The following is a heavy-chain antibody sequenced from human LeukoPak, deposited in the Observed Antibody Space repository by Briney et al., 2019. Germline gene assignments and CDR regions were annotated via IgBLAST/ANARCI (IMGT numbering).Heavy chain of an antibody. CDR3: ARGASHYDTSGYYVDH. D-gene: IGHD3-22*01. V-gene: IGHV3-30*02. CDR1: GFTFTNYW. Sequence: PGGSLRLSCAASGFTFTNYWMNWVRQAPGKGLEWVAFIRYDGSNKYYADSVKGRCTISRDNTKDSLHLQMDSLRAEDSVVYYCARGASHYDTSGYYVDHWGQGTLVTVSS. CDR2: IRYDGSNK. J-gene: IGHJ4*02.